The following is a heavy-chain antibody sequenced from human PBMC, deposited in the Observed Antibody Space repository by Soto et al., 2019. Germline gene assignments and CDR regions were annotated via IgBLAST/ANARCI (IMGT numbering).Heavy chain of an antibody. CDR2: IYYSGST. Sequence: SETLSLTCTVSGGSIISYYWSWIRQPPGKGLEWIGYIYYSGSTNYNPSLKSRVTISVDTSKNHFSLKLSSVTSADTTVYYCAIAYYDILCGYYIDYWGQGPLVTVSS. CDR1: GGSIISYY. CDR3: AIAYYDILCGYYIDY. V-gene: IGHV4-59*01. D-gene: IGHD3-9*01. J-gene: IGHJ4*02.